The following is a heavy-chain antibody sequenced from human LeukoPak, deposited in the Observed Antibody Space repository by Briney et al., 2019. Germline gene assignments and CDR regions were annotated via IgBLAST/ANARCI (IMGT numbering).Heavy chain of an antibody. CDR1: GFXFSSYS. D-gene: IGHD5-24*01. J-gene: IGHJ4*02. V-gene: IGHV3-48*02. CDR3: ARDRDYSFDY. CDR2: IGGGASTI. Sequence: GGSLRLSCAASGFXFSSYSINWVRQAPGKGLEWVSYIGGGASTISYADSVQGRFIITRDNAKNSLYLQMNSLTDEDTAVYYCARDRDYSFDYWGQGTLVTVSS.